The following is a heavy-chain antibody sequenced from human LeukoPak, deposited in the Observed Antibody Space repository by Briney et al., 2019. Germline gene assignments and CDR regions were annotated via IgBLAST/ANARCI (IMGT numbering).Heavy chain of an antibody. CDR1: GFTFSSYG. J-gene: IGHJ2*01. CDR2: IWYDGSNK. V-gene: IGHV3-33*08. Sequence: GGSLRLSCAASGFTFSSYGMHWVRQAPGKGLEWVAVIWYDGSNKYYADSVKGRFTISRDNSKNTLYLQMNSLRAEDTAVYYCASTYIEQQLGRYFDLWGRGTLVTVSS. CDR3: ASTYIEQQLGRYFDL. D-gene: IGHD6-13*01.